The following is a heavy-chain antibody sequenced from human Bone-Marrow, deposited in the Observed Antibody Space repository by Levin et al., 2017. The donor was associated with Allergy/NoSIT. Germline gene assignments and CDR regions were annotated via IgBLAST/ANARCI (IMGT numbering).Heavy chain of an antibody. Sequence: AASVKVSCKASGGTFSSYAISWVRQAPGQGLEWMGGIIPIFGTANYAQKFQGRVTITADESTSTAYMELSSLRSEDTAVYYCARGPPYIVGAQYFDYWGQGTLVTVSS. CDR1: GGTFSSYA. J-gene: IGHJ4*02. D-gene: IGHD1-26*01. V-gene: IGHV1-69*13. CDR3: ARGPPYIVGAQYFDY. CDR2: IIPIFGTA.